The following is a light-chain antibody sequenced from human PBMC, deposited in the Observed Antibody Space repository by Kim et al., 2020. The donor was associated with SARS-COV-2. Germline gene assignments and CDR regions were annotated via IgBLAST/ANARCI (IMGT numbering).Light chain of an antibody. CDR1: QSVLYGSNNQNY. CDR2: WAS. CDR3: QQYYSTPYT. V-gene: IGKV4-1*01. Sequence: RATINCKSIQSVLYGSNNQNYLAWYQQKPGQPPKLLIYWASTREYGVPDRFSGSGSGTDFTLTISSLQAEDVAVYYCQQYYSTPYTFGQGTKLEI. J-gene: IGKJ2*01.